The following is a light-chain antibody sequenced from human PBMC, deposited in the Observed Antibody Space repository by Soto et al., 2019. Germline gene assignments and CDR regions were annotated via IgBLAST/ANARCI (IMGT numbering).Light chain of an antibody. V-gene: IGKV2-30*02. CDR2: KVS. CDR3: MQGTHSQIT. Sequence: VMMTQSPLCLPVTLGQPASISCRSNQSLVHSDGIAYFSWFQQSPGRCPRRLIYKVSNRDSGVPARFSGSGSGTDFALKISRVEAEDVGVYYCMQGTHSQITFGQGTRLEIK. J-gene: IGKJ5*01. CDR1: QSLVHSDGIAY.